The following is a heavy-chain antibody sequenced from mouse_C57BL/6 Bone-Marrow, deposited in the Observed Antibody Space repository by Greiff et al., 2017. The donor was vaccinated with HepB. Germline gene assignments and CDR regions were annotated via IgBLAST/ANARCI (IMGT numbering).Heavy chain of an antibody. CDR3: ARSALYCDY. V-gene: IGHV1-54*01. J-gene: IGHJ2*01. CDR1: GYAFTNYL. CDR2: INHGSGGT. Sequence: QVQLQQSGAELVRPGPSVKVSCTASGYAFTNYLIEWVKQRPGQGLEWIGVINHGSGGTNYNEKFKGKATLTADKSSSTAYMQLSSLTSEDSAVYFCARSALYCDYWGQGTTLTVSA.